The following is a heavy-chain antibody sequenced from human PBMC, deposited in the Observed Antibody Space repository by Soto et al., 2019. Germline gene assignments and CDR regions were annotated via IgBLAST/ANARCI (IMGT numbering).Heavy chain of an antibody. CDR3: TARPRSGYDRPSDLPGKGF. CDR1: GFTFTNAW. D-gene: IGHD5-12*01. V-gene: IGHV3-15*01. CDR2: IKSKSDGGTT. Sequence: HLVESGGGLVQPGGSLRLSCAASGFTFTNAWMSWVRQAPGKGLEWVGRIKSKSDGGTTDYAAPVKGRFTISRDDSKNTLDLQRNSLQPEDTAVYYCTARPRSGYDRPSDLPGKGFWGQGTLVTVSS. J-gene: IGHJ4*02.